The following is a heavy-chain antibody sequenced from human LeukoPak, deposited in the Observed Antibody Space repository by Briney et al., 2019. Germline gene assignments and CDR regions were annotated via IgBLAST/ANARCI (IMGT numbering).Heavy chain of an antibody. CDR1: GFTFSSYS. CDR2: ISSSSSYI. D-gene: IGHD6-19*01. CDR3: ARDRRYSSGWVYLEQVFDY. Sequence: PGGSLRLSCAASGFTFSSYSMNWVRQAPGKGLEWVSSISSSSSYIYYADSVKGRFTISRDNAKNSLYLQMNSLRAEDTAVYYCARDRRYSSGWVYLEQVFDYWGQGTLVTVSS. J-gene: IGHJ4*02. V-gene: IGHV3-21*01.